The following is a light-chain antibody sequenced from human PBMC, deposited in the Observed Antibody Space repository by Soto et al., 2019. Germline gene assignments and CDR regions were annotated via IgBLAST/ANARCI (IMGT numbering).Light chain of an antibody. V-gene: IGKV3-20*01. CDR1: QSVSSSY. Sequence: DIVLTQSPGTLSSSPGERATLSCRASQSVSSSYLAWYQQKPGQAPRLLMYLASSRATGIPDRFSGSGSGTDFTLTISGLEPEDFAVYYCQRYGSSPWTFGQGTKVEIK. J-gene: IGKJ1*01. CDR3: QRYGSSPWT. CDR2: LAS.